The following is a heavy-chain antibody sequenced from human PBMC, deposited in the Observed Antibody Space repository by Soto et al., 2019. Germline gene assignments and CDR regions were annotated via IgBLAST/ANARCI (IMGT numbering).Heavy chain of an antibody. Sequence: QVQLVQSGAEVKKPGSSVKVSCKASGGIFSSYSISWVRQAPGQGLEWMGRIIHMVALADYAQKFQGRVTITADKSTSTASLELTSLSSEDTAIYYCARGDGGSPYAFYICGQVKMVTVSA. CDR2: IIHMVALA. D-gene: IGHD5-12*01. CDR3: ARGDGGSPYAFYI. CDR1: GGIFSSYS. J-gene: IGHJ3*02. V-gene: IGHV1-69*02.